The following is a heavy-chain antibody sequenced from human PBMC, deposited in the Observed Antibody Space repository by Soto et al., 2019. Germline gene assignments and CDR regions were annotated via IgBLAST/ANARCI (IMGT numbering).Heavy chain of an antibody. CDR2: ISYDGSNK. J-gene: IGHJ4*02. V-gene: IGHV3-30*03. CDR1: GFSFSSYG. D-gene: IGHD3-10*01. CDR3: AHLAQQSGRDY. Sequence: QVQLVESGGGVVQPGRSLRLSCAATGFSFSSYGMHWVRQAPGKGLEWVAGISYDGSNKYYADSLKGLFTISRDNSKNPRYLQMTSLRTEDTAVYYCAHLAQQSGRDYWGQGSLVTVSS.